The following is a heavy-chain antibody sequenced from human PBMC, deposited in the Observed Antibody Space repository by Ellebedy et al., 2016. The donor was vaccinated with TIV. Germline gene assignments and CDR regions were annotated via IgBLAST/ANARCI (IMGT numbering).Heavy chain of an antibody. D-gene: IGHD1-20*01. CDR1: GFTFSSYA. J-gene: IGHJ4*02. Sequence: GESLKISCAASGFTFSSYAMYWDRQAPGKGLEWVAFISYDGNIKYYAHSVKGRFSISRDTSKNRLYLQMNSLRTEDTALYHCARDTYNWNPGRRPDYWGQGTLVTVSS. CDR2: ISYDGNIK. V-gene: IGHV3-30-3*01. CDR3: ARDTYNWNPGRRPDY.